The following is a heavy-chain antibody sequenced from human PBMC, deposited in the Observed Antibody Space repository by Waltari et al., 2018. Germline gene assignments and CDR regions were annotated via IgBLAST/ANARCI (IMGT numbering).Heavy chain of an antibody. J-gene: IGHJ4*02. V-gene: IGHV1-69*10. Sequence: QVQLVQSGAEVKKPGSSVKVSCKASGGTFSSYAISWVRQAPGQGLEWMGGIIPILGIANYAQKFQGRVTITADKSTSTAYMELSSLGSEDTAVYYCARSPGCSGGSCYKAWQWLANYWGQGTLVTVSS. CDR2: IIPILGIA. D-gene: IGHD2-15*01. CDR3: ARSPGCSGGSCYKAWQWLANY. CDR1: GGTFSSYA.